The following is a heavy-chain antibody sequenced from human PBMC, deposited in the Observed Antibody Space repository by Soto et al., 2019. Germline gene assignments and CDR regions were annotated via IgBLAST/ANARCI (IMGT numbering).Heavy chain of an antibody. CDR3: ARGLPNFSSFDS. D-gene: IGHD5-12*01. V-gene: IGHV3-74*01. Sequence: EVQLVESGGGLVQPEESLRLSCAASGFTFSSYWIHLIRQAPGKGLVWVARVSSDGSSTVYANSVTGRLTISRDNAKNTLYLQMNSLSDEDTAVYYCARGLPNFSSFDSWGQGTLVTVSS. CDR1: GFTFSSYW. CDR2: VSSDGSST. J-gene: IGHJ4*02.